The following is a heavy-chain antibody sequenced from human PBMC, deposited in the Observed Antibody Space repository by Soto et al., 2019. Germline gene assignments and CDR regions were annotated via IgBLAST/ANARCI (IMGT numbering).Heavy chain of an antibody. CDR2: IYYSGST. V-gene: IGHV4-59*01. D-gene: IGHD3-3*01. Sequence: LSLTCTVSSGSISSYYWSWIRQPPGKGLEWIGYIYYSGSTNYNPSLKSRVTISVDTSKNQFSLKLNSVTAADTAVYYCARGITIFGVVIIGFGPWGQGTLVTVSS. CDR1: SGSISSYY. CDR3: ARGITIFGVVIIGFGP. J-gene: IGHJ5*02.